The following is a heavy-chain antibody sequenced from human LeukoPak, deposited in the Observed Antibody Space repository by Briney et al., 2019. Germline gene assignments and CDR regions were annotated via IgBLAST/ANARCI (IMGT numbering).Heavy chain of an antibody. D-gene: IGHD6-19*01. CDR1: GFTFSSYG. J-gene: IGHJ4*02. Sequence: ASVKVSCKASGFTFSSYGISWVRQAPGQGLEWVGWISAYNGNTNYAQKLQGRVTMTTDTSTSTAYMELRSLRPDDTAVYYCARAAVVCTYQTGNPNYQLRDFDYWGQETLVTVSS. CDR2: ISAYNGNT. CDR3: ARAAVVCTYQTGNPNYQLRDFDY. V-gene: IGHV1-18*01.